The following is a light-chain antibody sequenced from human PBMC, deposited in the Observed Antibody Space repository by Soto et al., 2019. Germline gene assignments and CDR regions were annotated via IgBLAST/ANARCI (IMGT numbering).Light chain of an antibody. CDR3: HQYGSSPRT. J-gene: IGKJ1*01. Sequence: EIVLTQSPGTLSLSPGARATLSCRASQSVSSSYLAWYQQKPGQAPRLLIYGASSRATGIPDRFSGSGSGTDFTLTISRLEPEDFAVYYCHQYGSSPRTFGQGTKVEIK. CDR2: GAS. CDR1: QSVSSSY. V-gene: IGKV3-20*01.